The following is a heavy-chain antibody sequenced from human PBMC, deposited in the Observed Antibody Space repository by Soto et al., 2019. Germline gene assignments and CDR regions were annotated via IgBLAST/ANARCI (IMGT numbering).Heavy chain of an antibody. V-gene: IGHV1-69*06. Sequence: QVQLVQSGAEVKKPGSSVKVSCKASGGTFSSYAISWVRQAPGQGLEWMGGIIPIFGTANYAQKFQGRVTITADKSTSTDYMELSSLRSEDTAVYYCARAIQPASSTRPYYYYYGMDVWGQGTTVTVSS. CDR2: IIPIFGTA. CDR3: ARAIQPASSTRPYYYYYGMDV. CDR1: GGTFSSYA. J-gene: IGHJ6*02. D-gene: IGHD2-2*01.